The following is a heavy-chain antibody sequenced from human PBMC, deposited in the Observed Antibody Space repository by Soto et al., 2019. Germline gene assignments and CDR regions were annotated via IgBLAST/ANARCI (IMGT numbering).Heavy chain of an antibody. V-gene: IGHV1-2*02. J-gene: IGHJ4*02. Sequence: ASVKVSCKASGYTFTAYYMHWVRQAPGQGLEWMGWINPNSGGTKSAEKFQGRVTMTRDTSISTAYMELSRLTSDDTAVYYCASAAVTGTAGLDFWGQGTQVTVSS. CDR1: GYTFTAYY. CDR3: ASAAVTGTAGLDF. CDR2: INPNSGGT. D-gene: IGHD6-19*01.